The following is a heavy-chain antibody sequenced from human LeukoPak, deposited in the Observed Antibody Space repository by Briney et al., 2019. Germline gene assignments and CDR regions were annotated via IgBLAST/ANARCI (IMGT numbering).Heavy chain of an antibody. Sequence: GGSLRLSCAASGSTFSSYAMSWVRQAPGKGLEWVSAISGSGGSTYYADSVKGRFTISRDNSKNTLYLQMNSLRAEDTAVYYCAKVQPTDPDYYYYDSSGYYFPFDYWGQGTLVTVSS. CDR3: AKVQPTDPDYYYYDSSGYYFPFDY. CDR1: GSTFSSYA. D-gene: IGHD3-22*01. CDR2: ISGSGGST. V-gene: IGHV3-23*01. J-gene: IGHJ4*02.